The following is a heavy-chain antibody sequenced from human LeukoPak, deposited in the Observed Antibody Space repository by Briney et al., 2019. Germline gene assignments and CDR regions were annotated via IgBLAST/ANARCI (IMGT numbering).Heavy chain of an antibody. CDR1: GGSISSGSYY. J-gene: IGHJ4*02. Sequence: SETLSLTCTASGGSISSGSYYWSWIRQPAGKGLEWIGRIYTSGSTNYNPSLKSRVTISVDTSKNQFSLKLSSVTAADTAVYYCARGMITFGGVKYFDYWGQGTLVTVSS. D-gene: IGHD3-16*01. V-gene: IGHV4-61*02. CDR2: IYTSGST. CDR3: ARGMITFGGVKYFDY.